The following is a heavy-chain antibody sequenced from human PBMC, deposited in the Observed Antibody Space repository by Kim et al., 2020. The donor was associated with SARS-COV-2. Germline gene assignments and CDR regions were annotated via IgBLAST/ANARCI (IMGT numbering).Heavy chain of an antibody. CDR1: GFTFSTYG. Sequence: GGSLRLSCAASGFTFSTYGMHWVRQAPGKGLEWVAVISNDGSNKYYADSVKGRFTISRDNSKNTLYLQMNSLRAEDTAVYYCAKDLVGVSYILDYWGQGTLVTVSS. CDR2: ISNDGSNK. J-gene: IGHJ4*02. D-gene: IGHD2-8*02. CDR3: AKDLVGVSYILDY. V-gene: IGHV3-30*18.